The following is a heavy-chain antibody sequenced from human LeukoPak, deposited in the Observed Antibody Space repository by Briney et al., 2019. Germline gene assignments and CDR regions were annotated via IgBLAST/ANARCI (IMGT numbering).Heavy chain of an antibody. CDR3: ARTGYSSSWLSSDD. J-gene: IGHJ4*02. Sequence: AASVKVSCKASGGTFSSYAISWVRQAPGQGLEWMGGIIPIFGTANYAQKLQGRVTMTTDTSTSTAYMELRSLRSDDTAVYYCARTGYSSSWLSSDDWGQGTLVTVSS. CDR1: GGTFSSYA. D-gene: IGHD6-13*01. V-gene: IGHV1-69*05. CDR2: IIPIFGTA.